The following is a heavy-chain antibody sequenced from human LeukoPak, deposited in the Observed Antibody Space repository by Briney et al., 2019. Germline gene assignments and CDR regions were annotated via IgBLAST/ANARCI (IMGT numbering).Heavy chain of an antibody. V-gene: IGHV3-7*03. Sequence: GGSLRLSCAASGFIFSDYWLSWVRQAPGKGLEWVANIKQDGSEAHYVDSVKGRFTISRDNAKNSLFLQMNSLRADDTAVYYCSKGGGYVRMDVWGQGTTVTVSS. D-gene: IGHD5-12*01. CDR3: SKGGGYVRMDV. J-gene: IGHJ6*02. CDR2: IKQDGSEA. CDR1: GFIFSDYW.